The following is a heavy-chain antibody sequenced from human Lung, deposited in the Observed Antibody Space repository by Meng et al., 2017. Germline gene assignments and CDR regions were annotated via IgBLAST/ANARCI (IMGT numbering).Heavy chain of an antibody. J-gene: IGHJ4*02. CDR3: ARFDISSSGRGDY. V-gene: IGHV4-4*02. Sequence: DEAGSGRVKPSAILSPTAAVSCCFITCSTWWRWVPHTPGKGLEWFGEIFHSVSTHYHAPLESRVTISVDKSKTHFSLKVYSETAADTATYYCARFDISSSGRGDYWCQGILVTVAS. D-gene: IGHD6-13*01. CDR1: CCFITCSTW. CDR2: IFHSVST.